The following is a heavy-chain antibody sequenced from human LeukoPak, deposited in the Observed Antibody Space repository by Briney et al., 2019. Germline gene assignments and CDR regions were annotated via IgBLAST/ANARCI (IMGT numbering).Heavy chain of an antibody. J-gene: IGHJ3*02. CDR3: ASEGPLDRSGEWEFTHGERAFDI. CDR2: INPNSGGT. Sequence: ASVKVSCKASGGTFSSYAISWVRQAPGQGLEWMGWINPNSGGTNYAQKFQGRVTMTRDTSISTAYMELSRLRSDDTAVYYCASEGPLDRSGEWEFTHGERAFDIWGQGTMVTVSS. CDR1: GGTFSSYA. V-gene: IGHV1-2*02. D-gene: IGHD1-26*01.